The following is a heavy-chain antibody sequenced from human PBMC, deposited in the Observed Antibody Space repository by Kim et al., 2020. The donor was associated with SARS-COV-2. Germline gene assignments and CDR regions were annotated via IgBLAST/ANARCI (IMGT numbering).Heavy chain of an antibody. CDR3: ARDGVATTPFFGNFDY. Sequence: GGSLRLSCAASGFIFSDYGMHWVRQAPGKGLEWVAVIWRDGSEIHYADSVKGRFTISRDNSKNKLSLQMNSLRAEDTAVYYCARDGVATTPFFGNFDYWGQGTLATVSS. D-gene: IGHD2-15*01. CDR2: IWRDGSEI. V-gene: IGHV3-33*01. CDR1: GFIFSDYG. J-gene: IGHJ4*02.